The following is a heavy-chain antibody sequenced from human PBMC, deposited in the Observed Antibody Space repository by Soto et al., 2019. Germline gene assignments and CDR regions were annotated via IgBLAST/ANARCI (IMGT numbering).Heavy chain of an antibody. Sequence: PSETLSLTCAVSGGSISSSNWWSWARQPPGKGLEWIGEIYHSGGTNYNPSLKSRVTLSVDTSKNQFSLKLSSVTAADTAVYYCASQYYYDSSGSQTFDYWGQGTQVTVSS. CDR3: ASQYYYDSSGSQTFDY. V-gene: IGHV4-4*02. CDR2: IYHSGGT. J-gene: IGHJ4*02. CDR1: GGSISSSNW. D-gene: IGHD3-22*01.